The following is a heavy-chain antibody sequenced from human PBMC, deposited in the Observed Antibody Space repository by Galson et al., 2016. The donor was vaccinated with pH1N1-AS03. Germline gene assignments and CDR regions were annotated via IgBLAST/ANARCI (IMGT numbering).Heavy chain of an antibody. CDR3: AKDKWAVAGSADSYFDY. Sequence: SLRLSCAGSGFTFDAYAMHWVRQAPGKGLEWVSGIDRNRGTIDYTASVKGRFTISRDNAKNSLYLQMNSLRAEDTALYYCAKDKWAVAGSADSYFDYWGQGTLVTVSS. V-gene: IGHV3-9*01. D-gene: IGHD6-19*01. CDR2: IDRNRGTI. CDR1: GFTFDAYA. J-gene: IGHJ4*02.